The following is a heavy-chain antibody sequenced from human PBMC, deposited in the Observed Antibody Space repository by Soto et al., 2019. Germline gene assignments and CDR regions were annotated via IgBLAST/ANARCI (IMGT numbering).Heavy chain of an antibody. V-gene: IGHV3-33*01. D-gene: IGHD2-15*01. CDR2: IWYDGSNK. J-gene: IGHJ3*02. CDR3: ARVGGGPRGVAASVTYAFDI. CDR1: GFTFSSYG. Sequence: QVQLVESGGGVVQPGRSLRLSCAASGFTFSSYGMHWVRQAPGKGLEWVAVIWYDGSNKYYADSVKGRFTISRDNSKNTLYLQMNSRRAEDTAVYYCARVGGGPRGVAASVTYAFDIWGQGTMVTVSP.